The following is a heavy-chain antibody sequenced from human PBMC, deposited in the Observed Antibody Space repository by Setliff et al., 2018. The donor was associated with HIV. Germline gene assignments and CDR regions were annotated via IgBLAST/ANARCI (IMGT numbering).Heavy chain of an antibody. D-gene: IGHD6-19*01. J-gene: IGHJ6*02. CDR1: GGSIRSDSYY. CDR2: IYSSGNT. V-gene: IGHV4-61*02. Sequence: SETLSLTCTVSGGSIRSDSYYWTWIRQPAGEGLEWIGRIYSSGNTNYNPSPESRVTISVDTSKNQFSLKLSSVTAADTAVYYCAREEKLSAVAGTMYYYYAMDVWGQGTTVTVSS. CDR3: AREEKLSAVAGTMYYYYAMDV.